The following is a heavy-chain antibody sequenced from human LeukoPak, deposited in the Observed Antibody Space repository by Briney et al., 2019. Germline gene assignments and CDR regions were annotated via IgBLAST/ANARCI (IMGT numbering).Heavy chain of an antibody. J-gene: IGHJ6*03. V-gene: IGHV3-7*01. CDR2: IKQDGSEK. Sequence: GGSLRLSWAASGFTFSSYWMSWVRQAPGKGLEGVADIKQDGSEKYYVDSVKGRFTISRDNAKNSLYLQMNSLRAEDTAVYYCARYVTYYDFWSGYLYYMDVWGKGTTVTVSS. CDR1: GFTFSSYW. D-gene: IGHD3-3*01. CDR3: ARYVTYYDFWSGYLYYMDV.